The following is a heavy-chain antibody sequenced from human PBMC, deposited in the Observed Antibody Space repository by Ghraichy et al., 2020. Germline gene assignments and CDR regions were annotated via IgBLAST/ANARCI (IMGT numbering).Heavy chain of an antibody. CDR3: ARVHAYYYDSSGYYVDAFDI. CDR1: GYSFTSYW. CDR2: IYPGDSDT. J-gene: IGHJ3*02. Sequence: GGSLNISCKGSGYSFTSYWIGWVRQMPGKGLEWMGIIYPGDSDTRYSPSFQGQVTISADKSISTAYLQWSSLKASDTAMYYCARVHAYYYDSSGYYVDAFDIWGQGTMVTVSS. V-gene: IGHV5-51*01. D-gene: IGHD3-22*01.